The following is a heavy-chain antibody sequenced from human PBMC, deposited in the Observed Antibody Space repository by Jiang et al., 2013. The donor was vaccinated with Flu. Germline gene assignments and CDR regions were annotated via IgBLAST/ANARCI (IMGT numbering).Heavy chain of an antibody. CDR1: GYTFTAYY. D-gene: IGHD2-2*01. CDR2: INPDGGAT. Sequence: SGAEVKNPGASVKVSCKLSGYTFTAYYIHWFRQAPGQGLQWMGWINPDGGATNYGVKFQGRVTMTRDTSISAVYMELSRLRSDDTAVYYCARDRCTTTSCYWFDPWGQGTLVTVSS. CDR3: ARDRCTTTSCYWFDP. V-gene: IGHV1-2*02. J-gene: IGHJ5*02.